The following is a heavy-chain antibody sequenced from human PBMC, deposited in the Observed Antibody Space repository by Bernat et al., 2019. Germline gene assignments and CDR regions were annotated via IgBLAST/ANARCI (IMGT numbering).Heavy chain of an antibody. CDR3: VRSDRWLDY. Sequence: EVQLLESGGGLVQPGGSLTLSCSASGFSFSSHAMHWVRQAPGKGLEYVSTAGATAHYADSVKDRFIVSRDESKNTVYLQMSSLRVEDTAVYYCVRSDRWLDYWGQGTLVTVSP. J-gene: IGHJ4*02. D-gene: IGHD5-24*01. CDR2: AGATA. V-gene: IGHV3-64D*06. CDR1: GFSFSSHA.